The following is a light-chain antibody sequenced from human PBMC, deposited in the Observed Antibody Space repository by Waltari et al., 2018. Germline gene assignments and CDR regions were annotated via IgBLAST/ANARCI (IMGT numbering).Light chain of an antibody. CDR3: QVWHADIDPGV. V-gene: IGLV3-21*04. CDR2: YDS. CDR1: ALPTEY. J-gene: IGLJ1*01. Sequence: SYELTQSPSVSVSPGQTATIPCSGDALPTEYAYWYQKKPGQAPVLVIFYDSDRPSGIPARFSGSNSGNTATLTITSVEAGDEARYYCQVWHADIDPGVFGTGTEVTVL.